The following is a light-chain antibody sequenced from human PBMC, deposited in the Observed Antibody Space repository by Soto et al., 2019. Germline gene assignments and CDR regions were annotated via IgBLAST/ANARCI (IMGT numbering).Light chain of an antibody. V-gene: IGLV2-14*03. CDR2: GVT. CDR3: SSFTSDRIYV. Sequence: QSVLTQPTSVSGSPGQSITISCTGKHKVIGTYDYVSWYQQHPGRAPRLLIYGVTTRPSGISDRFSASKSGLTASLTISGLQPEDEADYYCSSFTSDRIYVFGPGTKVTVL. J-gene: IGLJ1*01. CDR1: HKVIGTYDY.